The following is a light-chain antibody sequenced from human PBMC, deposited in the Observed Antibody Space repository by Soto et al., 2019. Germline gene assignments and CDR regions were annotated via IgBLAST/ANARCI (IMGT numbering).Light chain of an antibody. CDR1: QSISSW. V-gene: IGKV1-5*01. CDR3: QQYNSYSLT. Sequence: DIQMTQSPSTLSASVGDRVTITCRASQSISSWLAWYQQKPGKAPKPLIYDASSLESGVPSRFSGSGSGTEFTLTISSLQPDDFATYYCQQYNSYSLTFGQGTKLEIK. CDR2: DAS. J-gene: IGKJ2*01.